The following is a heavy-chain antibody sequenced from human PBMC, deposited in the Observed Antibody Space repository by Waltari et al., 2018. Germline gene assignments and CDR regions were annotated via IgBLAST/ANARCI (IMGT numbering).Heavy chain of an antibody. CDR2: SSWNSGRI. Sequence: EVQLVESGGGLVQPGRSLRLSCAASGFTFDDYAMHWVRQAPGKGLEWVSGSSWNSGRIGHADSVKGRFTSSRDNAKNSLYLQMNSLRAEDTALYYCAKDNCTNGVCYTFDYWGQGTLVTVSS. J-gene: IGHJ4*02. V-gene: IGHV3-9*01. D-gene: IGHD2-8*01. CDR3: AKDNCTNGVCYTFDY. CDR1: GFTFDDYA.